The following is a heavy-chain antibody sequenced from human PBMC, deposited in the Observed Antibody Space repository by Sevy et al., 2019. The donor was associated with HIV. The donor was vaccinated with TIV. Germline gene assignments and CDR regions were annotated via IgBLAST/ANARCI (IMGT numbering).Heavy chain of an antibody. J-gene: IGHJ3*02. CDR2: ISSSSSYT. D-gene: IGHD1-26*01. Sequence: GGSLRLSCAASGFTFSDYYMSWIRQAPGKGLEWVSYISSSSSYTNYAYPGKGRYTISRDNAKNSLYLQTNSLRAEDPAVYYCAGELYGSRTAQDDPPDDAFDIWGQGTMVTVSS. V-gene: IGHV3-11*06. CDR3: AGELYGSRTAQDDPPDDAFDI. CDR1: GFTFSDYY.